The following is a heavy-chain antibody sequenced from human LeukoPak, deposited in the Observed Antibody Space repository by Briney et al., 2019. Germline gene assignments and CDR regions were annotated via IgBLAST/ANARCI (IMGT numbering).Heavy chain of an antibody. D-gene: IGHD2-8*01. CDR3: TTTQDIVLIVSLPIFDY. CDR2: IKSKTDGGTT. V-gene: IGHV3-15*01. J-gene: IGHJ4*02. CDR1: GFTLSNAW. Sequence: GGSLRLSCAASGFTLSNAWMSWVRQAPGKGLEWVGRIKSKTDGGTTDYAAPVKGRFTISRDDSKNTLYLQMNSLKTEDTAVYYCTTTQDIVLIVSLPIFDYWGQGTLVTDSS.